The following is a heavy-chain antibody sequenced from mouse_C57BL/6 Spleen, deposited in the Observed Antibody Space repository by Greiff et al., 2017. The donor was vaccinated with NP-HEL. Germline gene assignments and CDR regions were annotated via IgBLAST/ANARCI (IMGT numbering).Heavy chain of an antibody. CDR2: ISSGSSTI. Sequence: EVMLVESGGGLVKPGGSLKLSCAASGFTFSDYGMHWVRQAPEKGLEWVAYISSGSSTIYYADTVKGRFTISRDNAKNTLFRQMTSLRSEDTAMYYCARGGLYYSKDFDYWGQGTTLAVSS. V-gene: IGHV5-17*01. CDR3: ARGGLYYSKDFDY. D-gene: IGHD2-5*01. CDR1: GFTFSDYG. J-gene: IGHJ2*01.